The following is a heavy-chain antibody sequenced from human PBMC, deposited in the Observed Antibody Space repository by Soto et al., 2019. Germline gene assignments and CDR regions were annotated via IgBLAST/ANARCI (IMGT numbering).Heavy chain of an antibody. CDR3: AKDINFEGVFDY. CDR2: ISWNSGSI. V-gene: IGHV3-9*01. D-gene: IGHD3-9*01. J-gene: IGHJ4*02. CDR1: GFTFDDYA. Sequence: LRLSCAASGFTFDDYAMHWVRQAPGKGLEWVSGISWNSGSIGYADSVKGRFTISRDNAKNSLYLQMNSLRAEDTALYYCAKDINFEGVFDYWGQGTLVTVSS.